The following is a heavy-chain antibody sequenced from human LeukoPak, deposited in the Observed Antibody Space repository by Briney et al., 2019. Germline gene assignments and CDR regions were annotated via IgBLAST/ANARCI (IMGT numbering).Heavy chain of an antibody. Sequence: GGSLRLSCAASGFTFSSYWMSWVRQAPGKGLEWVANIKQDGSEKYYVDSVKGRFTISGDNAKNSLYLQMNRLRAEDTAVYYCTRAGSLMTTVAIDYWGQGTLVTVSS. CDR1: GFTFSSYW. CDR2: IKQDGSEK. J-gene: IGHJ4*02. V-gene: IGHV3-7*01. CDR3: TRAGSLMTTVAIDY. D-gene: IGHD4-23*01.